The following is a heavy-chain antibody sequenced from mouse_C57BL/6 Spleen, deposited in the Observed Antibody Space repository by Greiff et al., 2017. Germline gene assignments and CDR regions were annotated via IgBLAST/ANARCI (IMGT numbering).Heavy chain of an antibody. Sequence: VQLQQSGAELVKPGASVKISCKASGYAFSSYWMNWVKQRPGKGLEWIGQIYPGDGDTNYNGKFKGKATLTADKSSSTAYMQLSSLTSEDSAVYFCARGDGYPSYFDYWGQGTTLTVSS. CDR2: IYPGDGDT. V-gene: IGHV1-80*01. CDR1: GYAFSSYW. D-gene: IGHD2-3*01. CDR3: ARGDGYPSYFDY. J-gene: IGHJ2*01.